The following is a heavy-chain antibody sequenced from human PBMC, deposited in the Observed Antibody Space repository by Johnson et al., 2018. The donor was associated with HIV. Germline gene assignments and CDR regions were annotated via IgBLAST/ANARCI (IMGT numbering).Heavy chain of an antibody. CDR1: GFTVSNYY. D-gene: IGHD3-10*01. CDR3: ARPSDYYGSGRVDAFDI. J-gene: IGHJ3*02. V-gene: IGHV3-66*02. Sequence: VQLVESGGGLVQPGGSLRLSCAASGFTVSNYYMTWVRQSPGKGLEWVSGINSDGSDTRYADSVKGRFTISRDNSKNTLYLQMNSLRAEDTAVYYCARPSDYYGSGRVDAFDIWGQGTMVTVSS. CDR2: INSDGSDT.